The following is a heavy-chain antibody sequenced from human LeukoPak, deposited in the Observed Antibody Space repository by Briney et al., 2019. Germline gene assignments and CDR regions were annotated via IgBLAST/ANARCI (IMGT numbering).Heavy chain of an antibody. CDR2: IYYSGST. CDR3: ARNRRESAFDI. V-gene: IGHV4-59*01. Sequence: PSETLSLTCTVSGGSISSYYWSWIRQPPGKGLEWIGYIYYSGSTNYNPSLKSRVTISVDTSKNQFSLKLSSVTAADTAVYYCARNRRESAFDIWGQGTMVTVSS. CDR1: GGSISSYY. J-gene: IGHJ3*02.